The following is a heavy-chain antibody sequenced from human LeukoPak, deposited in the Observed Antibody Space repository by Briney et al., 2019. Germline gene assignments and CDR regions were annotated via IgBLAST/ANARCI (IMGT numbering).Heavy chain of an antibody. CDR3: ARVLGDSSGYYIDY. Sequence: GGSLRLFCAASGFTVSSNYMSWVRQDPGKGLEWVSVIYSGGSTYYADSVKGRFTISRDNSKNTLFLQMNSLRAEDTAVYYCARVLGDSSGYYIDYWGQGTLVTVSS. V-gene: IGHV3-66*02. CDR1: GFTVSSNY. D-gene: IGHD3-22*01. CDR2: IYSGGST. J-gene: IGHJ4*02.